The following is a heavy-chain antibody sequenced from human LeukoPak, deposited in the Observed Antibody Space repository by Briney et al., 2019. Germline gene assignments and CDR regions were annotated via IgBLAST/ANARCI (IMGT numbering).Heavy chain of an antibody. CDR1: GGSLSGYY. V-gene: IGHV4-31*11. D-gene: IGHD3-10*01. Sequence: SETLSLTCAVHGGSLSGYYWSWIRQHPGKGLEWIGYIYYSGSTYSNPSLKSRLTMSVDISKNQFSLKLSSVTAADTAVYYCARGVKGLRGAFDIWGQGTMVTVSS. J-gene: IGHJ3*02. CDR3: ARGVKGLRGAFDI. CDR2: IYYSGST.